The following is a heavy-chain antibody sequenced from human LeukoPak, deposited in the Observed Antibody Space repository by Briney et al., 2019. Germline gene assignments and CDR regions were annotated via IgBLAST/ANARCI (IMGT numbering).Heavy chain of an antibody. Sequence: SETLSLTCTVSGGSMSNYYWNWIRQPPGKGLEWIGYMFYTGSGKYNPSLKSRVTISVDTSKRQISLKLTSVTAADTAVYYCATNSPGYSYGYWVAWGQGTLVTVSS. CDR1: GGSMSNYY. V-gene: IGHV4-59*01. CDR2: MFYTGSG. CDR3: ATNSPGYSYGYWVA. J-gene: IGHJ5*02. D-gene: IGHD5-18*01.